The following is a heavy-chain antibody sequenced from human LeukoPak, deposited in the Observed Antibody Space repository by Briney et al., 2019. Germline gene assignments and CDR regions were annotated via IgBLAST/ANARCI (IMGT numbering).Heavy chain of an antibody. CDR2: IIPILGIA. CDR3: ARDGGPTMTRGYFQH. CDR1: GGTFSSYA. V-gene: IGHV1-69*04. Sequence: ASVTVSCTASGGTFSSYAISWVRQAPGQGLEWMGRIIPILGIANYAQKFQGRVTITADKSTSTAYMELSSLRSEDTAVYYCARDGGPTMTRGYFQHWGQGTLVTVS. J-gene: IGHJ1*01. D-gene: IGHD3-22*01.